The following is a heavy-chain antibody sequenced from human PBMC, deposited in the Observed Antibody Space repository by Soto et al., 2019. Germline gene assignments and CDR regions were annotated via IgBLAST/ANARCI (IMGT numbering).Heavy chain of an antibody. J-gene: IGHJ5*02. CDR1: GYTFTRYY. D-gene: IGHD2-15*01. Sequence: QVPLVQSGAEVKKPGASVKVSCKASGYTFTRYYLHWVRQAPGQGLAWMGIINPSGGSTSYAQKFQGRVTMTRDTSKSTVYMELSSLRSEDTAVYYCARSMEYGGDCSGGRCPNWFDPWGQGTLVTVSS. CDR3: ARSMEYGGDCSGGRCPNWFDP. V-gene: IGHV1-46*03. CDR2: INPSGGST.